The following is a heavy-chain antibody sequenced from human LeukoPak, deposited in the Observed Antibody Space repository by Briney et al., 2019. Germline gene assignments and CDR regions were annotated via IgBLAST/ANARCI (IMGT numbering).Heavy chain of an antibody. CDR3: ARDHIAAAPDYYYGMDV. CDR2: INSDGSST. V-gene: IGHV3-74*01. D-gene: IGHD6-13*01. Sequence: PGGSLRLSCAASGFTFSSYWMHWVRQAPGKGLVLVSRINSDGSSTRYADSVKGRFTISRDNAKNTLYLQMNSLRAEDTAVYYCARDHIAAAPDYYYGMDVWGQGTTVTVSS. J-gene: IGHJ6*02. CDR1: GFTFSSYW.